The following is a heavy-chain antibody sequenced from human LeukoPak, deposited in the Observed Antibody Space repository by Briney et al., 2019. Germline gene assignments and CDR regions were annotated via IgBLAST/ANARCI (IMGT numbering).Heavy chain of an antibody. CDR1: GFTVSSNY. D-gene: IGHD3-9*01. CDR2: IYSGGST. J-gene: IGHJ4*02. CDR3: ARERVLRYFDFFDY. V-gene: IGHV3-66*01. Sequence: GGSLRLSCAASGFTVSSNYMSWVRQAPGKGLEWVSVIYSGGSTYYADSVKGRFTISRDNSKNTLYLQMNSLRAEDTAGYYCARERVLRYFDFFDYWGQGTLVTVSS.